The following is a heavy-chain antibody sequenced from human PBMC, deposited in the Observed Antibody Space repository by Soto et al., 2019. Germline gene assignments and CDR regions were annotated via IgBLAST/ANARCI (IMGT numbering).Heavy chain of an antibody. V-gene: IGHV3-49*04. CDR3: NRLYGDIAVVTTGTY. CDR1: GFTFGDYA. CDR2: IRSKPHGGAT. J-gene: IGHJ4*02. Sequence: SGGSLRLSCATSGFTFGDYAITWVRQAPGKGLEWIGFIRSKPHGGATQYAASLKGRFSISRDETKNIAYLQMNTLKTEDTAVYYCNRLYGDIAVVTTGTYWGRGTLVTVS. D-gene: IGHD2-15*01.